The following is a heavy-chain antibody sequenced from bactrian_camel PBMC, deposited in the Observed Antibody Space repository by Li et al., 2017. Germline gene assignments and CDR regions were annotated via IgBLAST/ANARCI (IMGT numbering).Heavy chain of an antibody. J-gene: IGHJ4*01. V-gene: IGHV3S26*01. CDR1: RYTYSRYC. CDR3: TYDGWVERDGRCDS. CDR2: IGSDGRT. D-gene: IGHD3*01. Sequence: HVQLVESGGGSVQAGGSLGLSCAASRYTYSRYCMAWFRQALGKEREGVAVIGSDGRTSYVDSVKGRFTISQDSAKNTVYLQMNDLKPEDTAVYYCTYDGWVERDGRCDSGEQGTQVTVS.